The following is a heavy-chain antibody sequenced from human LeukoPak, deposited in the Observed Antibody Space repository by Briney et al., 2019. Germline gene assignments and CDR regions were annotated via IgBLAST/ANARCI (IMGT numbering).Heavy chain of an antibody. V-gene: IGHV4-34*01. D-gene: IGHD3-16*02. J-gene: IGHJ4*02. Sequence: PSETLSLTCAVYGGSFSGYYWSWIRQPPGKGLEWIGEINHSGSTNYNPSLKSRVTISVDTSKNQFSLKLSSVTAADTAVYYCARVGRSFGRYDYVWGSYRPRPYYFDYWGQGTLVTVSS. CDR2: INHSGST. CDR1: GGSFSGYY. CDR3: ARVGRSFGRYDYVWGSYRPRPYYFDY.